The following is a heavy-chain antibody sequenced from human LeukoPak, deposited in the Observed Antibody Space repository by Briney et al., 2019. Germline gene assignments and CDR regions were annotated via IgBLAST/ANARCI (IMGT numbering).Heavy chain of an antibody. D-gene: IGHD6-19*01. Sequence: GGSLRLSCAASGFTFSSYAMSWVRQAPGKGLEWVSAISGSGGSTYYADSVKGRFTISRDNSKNTLYLQMNSLRAEDTAVYYCAKVSGYSSGWADAFDIWSQGTMVTVSS. CDR2: ISGSGGST. CDR1: GFTFSSYA. V-gene: IGHV3-23*01. CDR3: AKVSGYSSGWADAFDI. J-gene: IGHJ3*02.